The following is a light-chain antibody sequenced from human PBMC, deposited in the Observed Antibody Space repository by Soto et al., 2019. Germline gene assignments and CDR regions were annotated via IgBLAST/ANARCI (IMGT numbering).Light chain of an antibody. J-gene: IGKJ1*01. CDR1: QSVTSSY. CDR3: HQYGSSPWT. CDR2: GAS. V-gene: IGKV3-20*01. Sequence: EIVLTQSPGTLSLSPGERATLSCRASQSVTSSYLAWYQQKPGQPRQAPRLLIYGASTRATGIPDRFSGSGSGTDFTLTISRLEPEDFAVYYCHQYGSSPWTFGQGSKVEIK.